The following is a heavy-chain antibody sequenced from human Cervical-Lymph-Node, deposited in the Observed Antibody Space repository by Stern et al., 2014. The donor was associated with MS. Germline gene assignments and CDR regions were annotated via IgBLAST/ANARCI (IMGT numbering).Heavy chain of an antibody. Sequence: VQLEESGSELKKPGASVKVSCKASGFTFTSYAMSWVRQAPGQGPEWMGWINTNTGNPTYAQGFTGRFVFSLDTSVSTTYLQISNLKAEDTAVYYCARVGGSASSSWDQGFDLWGRGTLITVSS. CDR2: INTNTGNP. CDR3: ARVGGSASSSWDQGFDL. CDR1: GFTFTSYA. J-gene: IGHJ2*01. D-gene: IGHD6-13*01. V-gene: IGHV7-4-1*02.